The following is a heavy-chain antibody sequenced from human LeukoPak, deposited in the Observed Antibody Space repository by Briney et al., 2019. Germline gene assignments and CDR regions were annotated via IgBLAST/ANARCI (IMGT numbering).Heavy chain of an antibody. J-gene: IGHJ3*01. D-gene: IGHD3-16*01. V-gene: IGHV1-24*01. CDR2: FDIEDGEI. CDR1: GNTLNEIS. CDR3: ATDRGEMGTTLLSHTYQAFDV. Sequence: GASVKVSCKVSGNTLNEISIHWVRQAPGKGLEWMGGFDIEDGEIIYAQNFQGRVTMTEDTSTDIAYMDLSSLKSEDTAVYYCATDRGEMGTTLLSHTYQAFDVWGQGTVVTVSS.